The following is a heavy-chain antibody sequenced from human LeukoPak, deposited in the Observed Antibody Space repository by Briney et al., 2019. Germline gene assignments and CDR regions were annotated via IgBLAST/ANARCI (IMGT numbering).Heavy chain of an antibody. Sequence: SVKVSCKASGYTFTSYGISWVRQAPGQGLEWMGGIIPIFGTANYAQKFQGRVTITADESTSTAYMELSSLRSEDTAVYYCAREPHPYGDEGAHQDYWGQGTLVTVSS. CDR2: IIPIFGTA. CDR1: GYTFTSYG. J-gene: IGHJ4*02. V-gene: IGHV1-69*13. D-gene: IGHD4-17*01. CDR3: AREPHPYGDEGAHQDY.